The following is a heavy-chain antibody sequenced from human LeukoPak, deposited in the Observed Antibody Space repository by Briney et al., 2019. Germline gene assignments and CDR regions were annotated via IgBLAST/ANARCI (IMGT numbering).Heavy chain of an antibody. V-gene: IGHV4-59*11. CDR1: GGSISSHY. Sequence: PSETLSLTCTVSGGSISSHYWSWIRQPPGKGLEWLGYIYYSGSTNYNPSLKSRVTISVDTSKNQFSLKLSSVTAADTAVYYCARGSARYYYYMDVWGKGTTVTVSS. J-gene: IGHJ6*03. D-gene: IGHD6-6*01. CDR2: IYYSGST. CDR3: ARGSARYYYYMDV.